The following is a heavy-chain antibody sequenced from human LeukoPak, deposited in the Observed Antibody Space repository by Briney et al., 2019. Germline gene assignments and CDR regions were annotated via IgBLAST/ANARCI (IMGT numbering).Heavy chain of an antibody. V-gene: IGHV3-11*01. Sequence: PGGSLRLSCAASGFTFSNYYMSWVRQAPGKGLEWVSYIRNNGSNIYYADSVKGRFTISRDNAKNSLYLQMNSLRAEDTAVYYCARGPEATSRGVAFDICGQGTMVTASS. D-gene: IGHD1-26*01. J-gene: IGHJ3*02. CDR2: IRNNGSNI. CDR1: GFTFSNYY. CDR3: ARGPEATSRGVAFDI.